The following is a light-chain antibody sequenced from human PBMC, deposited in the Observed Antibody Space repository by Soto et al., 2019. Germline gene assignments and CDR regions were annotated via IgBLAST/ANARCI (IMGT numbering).Light chain of an antibody. CDR3: CSYVGSSTLV. V-gene: IGLV2-23*01. Sequence: QSALTQPASVSGSPGQSITISCTGTSSDVGSYNLVSWYQQHPGKAPKLMIYEGSKRPSGVSNRFSGSKSGNTASLTISGLQDEEEADYYCCSYVGSSTLVFGGGTKLTVL. CDR1: SSDVGSYNL. CDR2: EGS. J-gene: IGLJ3*02.